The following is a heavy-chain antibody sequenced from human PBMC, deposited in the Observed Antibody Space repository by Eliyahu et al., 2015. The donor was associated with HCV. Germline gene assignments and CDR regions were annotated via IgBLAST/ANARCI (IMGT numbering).Heavy chain of an antibody. J-gene: IGHJ4*02. CDR2: IYPADSDT. D-gene: IGHD5-12*01. CDR1: GYSFXTXW. CDR3: ARHGGGRYSDYPADY. Sequence: EVQLVQSGAEXXKPGESLKISCKGSGYSFXTXWIGXVRQMPGKGLEWMGGIYPADSDTXYSPSFQGQVTISADKSISTAYLQWKSLKASDTAMYYCARHGGGRYSDYPADYWGQGTLVTVSS. V-gene: IGHV5-51*01.